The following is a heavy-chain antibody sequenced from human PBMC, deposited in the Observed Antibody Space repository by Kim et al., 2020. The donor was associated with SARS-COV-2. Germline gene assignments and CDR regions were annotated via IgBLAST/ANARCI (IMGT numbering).Heavy chain of an antibody. CDR3: TSIFEY. V-gene: IGHV3-74*01. D-gene: IGHD3-3*02. J-gene: IGHJ4*02. CDR2: VVGDGGSR. CDR1: GFTFTNYW. Sequence: GGSLRLSCAASGFTFTNYWIHWVRQIPGKGPVWVSSVVGDGGSRYYADSVKGRFTTSGDNANNMVYLQMNSLRVDDTAIYYCTSIFEYWGQGALVTVSS.